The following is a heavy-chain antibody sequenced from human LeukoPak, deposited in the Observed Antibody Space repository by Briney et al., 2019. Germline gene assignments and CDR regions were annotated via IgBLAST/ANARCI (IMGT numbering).Heavy chain of an antibody. CDR1: GDSINNYY. CDR3: ATTFSGYVSSWPEYFQH. D-gene: IGHD6-13*01. J-gene: IGHJ1*01. Sequence: SETLSLTCTVSGDSINNYYWSWIRKPPGKGLEWIGYYYYSGNTNYNPSLESRVTISPDTSKNQFSLRLFSVTASDTAVYYCATTFSGYVSSWPEYFQHWGQGTLVTVSS. CDR2: YYYSGNT. V-gene: IGHV4-59*08.